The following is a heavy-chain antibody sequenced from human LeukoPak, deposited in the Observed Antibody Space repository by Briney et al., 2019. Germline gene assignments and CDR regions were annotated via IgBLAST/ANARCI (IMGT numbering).Heavy chain of an antibody. CDR1: GGSFSGYY. Sequence: SETLSLTCAVYGGSFSGYYWSWLRQPPGKGLEGIGEINHSGSTNYNPSLTSRGTISVETSKKKFSLKLSSVTAADTAVYYCARGSYDILTGYTLNWFDPWGQGALVTVSS. D-gene: IGHD3-9*01. V-gene: IGHV4-34*01. J-gene: IGHJ5*02. CDR3: ARGSYDILTGYTLNWFDP. CDR2: INHSGST.